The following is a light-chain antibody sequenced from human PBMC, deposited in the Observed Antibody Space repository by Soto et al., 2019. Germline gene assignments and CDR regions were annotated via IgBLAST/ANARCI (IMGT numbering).Light chain of an antibody. CDR1: QSVSSIY. CDR3: QQFGTSPPST. CDR2: GAS. V-gene: IGKV3-20*01. J-gene: IGKJ5*01. Sequence: EIVLTQSPGTLSLSPGERATLSCRASQSVSSIYFAWYQQKPGQAPSLLIYGASSRATGIPDRFSGSGSGTDFTLTISRLEPEDFAVYYCQQFGTSPPSTFGHGTRLEIK.